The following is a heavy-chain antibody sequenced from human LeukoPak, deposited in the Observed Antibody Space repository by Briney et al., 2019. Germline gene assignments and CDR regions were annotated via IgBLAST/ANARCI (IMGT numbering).Heavy chain of an antibody. J-gene: IGHJ4*02. CDR1: GGSISSYY. V-gene: IGHV4-59*01. CDR3: AKTVAGTLGL. D-gene: IGHD6-19*01. Sequence: SETLSLTCTVSGGSISSYYWSWIRQPPGKGLEWIGYIYYSGSTNYNPSLKSRVTISVDTSKNQFSLKLSSVTAADTAVYYCAKTVAGTLGLWGQGTLVTVSS. CDR2: IYYSGST.